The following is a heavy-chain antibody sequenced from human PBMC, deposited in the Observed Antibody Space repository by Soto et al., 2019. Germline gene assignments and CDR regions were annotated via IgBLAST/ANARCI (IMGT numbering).Heavy chain of an antibody. J-gene: IGHJ4*02. CDR1: GLAFSNYW. CDR3: SREPSGYSSYFDY. D-gene: IGHD5-12*01. Sequence: EVQLVESGGGLVQPGGSLRLSCAGSGLAFSNYWIHWVRQAPGEGLAWVSRISRDGSSTTYAGSVKGRFNISRDYEKNTVYLQMNRLRAEDTAVYYCSREPSGYSSYFDYWGQGTLVTVSS. V-gene: IGHV3-74*01. CDR2: ISRDGSST.